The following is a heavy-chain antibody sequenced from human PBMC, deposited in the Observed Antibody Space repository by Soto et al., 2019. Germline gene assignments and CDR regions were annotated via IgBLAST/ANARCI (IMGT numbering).Heavy chain of an antibody. CDR2: IKNKTDGGIA. Sequence: PGGSLSISCASSGFSFSKAWMSWVRLTPGKGLEWVARIKNKTDGGIADYPAPVRDRFTISRDDSRSALYLQMNSLKTEDTAIYYCITDPYYDFWSGYHFDYWGQGALVTVSS. CDR1: GFSFSKAW. V-gene: IGHV3-15*01. J-gene: IGHJ4*02. CDR3: ITDPYYDFWSGYHFDY. D-gene: IGHD3-3*01.